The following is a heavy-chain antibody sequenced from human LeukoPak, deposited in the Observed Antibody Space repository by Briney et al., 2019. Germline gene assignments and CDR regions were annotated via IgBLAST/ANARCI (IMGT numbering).Heavy chain of an antibody. CDR1: GLTFDDYA. CDR2: ISWNSAHI. D-gene: IGHD1-26*01. CDR3: TKDGRELRPDEPYLDY. J-gene: IGHJ4*02. V-gene: IGHV3-9*01. Sequence: PGGSLTLSCVVSGLTFDDYAMLWVRRARGKGLEWVAGISWNSAHIAYGDSVEGRFTISRHNVEHSLSVQVHSMRPEHTAFFLCTKDGRELRPDEPYLDYWGQGTLVTVSS.